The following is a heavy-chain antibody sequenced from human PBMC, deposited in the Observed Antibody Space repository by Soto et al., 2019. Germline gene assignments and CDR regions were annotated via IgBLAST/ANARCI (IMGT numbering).Heavy chain of an antibody. V-gene: IGHV1-46*01. CDR3: AKCPIAAAGMFLGY. J-gene: IGHJ4*02. Sequence: ASVKVSCKASGYTFTSYYMHWVRQAPGQGLEWMGIINPSGGSTSYAQNIKGRFTMTRDTSTNTVYLEMNSLRAEDTAVYYCAKCPIAAAGMFLGYWGQGTLVTVSS. CDR2: INPSGGST. D-gene: IGHD6-13*01. CDR1: GYTFTSYY.